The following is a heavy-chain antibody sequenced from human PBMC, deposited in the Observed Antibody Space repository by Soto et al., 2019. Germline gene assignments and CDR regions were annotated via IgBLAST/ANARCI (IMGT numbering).Heavy chain of an antibody. CDR2: ISAYNGNT. CDR3: ARDRAKVAQAAIDGMDF. V-gene: IGHV1-18*01. J-gene: IGHJ6*02. D-gene: IGHD2-2*01. Sequence: QVQLVQSGAEVKKPGASVKVSCKASVYTFTSYGISWVRQAPGQGLEWMGWISAYNGNTNYAQKLQGRVTMTTDTSTSTAYMELRSLRSDDTAVDYCARDRAKVAQAAIDGMDFWGQGTTVTVSS. CDR1: VYTFTSYG.